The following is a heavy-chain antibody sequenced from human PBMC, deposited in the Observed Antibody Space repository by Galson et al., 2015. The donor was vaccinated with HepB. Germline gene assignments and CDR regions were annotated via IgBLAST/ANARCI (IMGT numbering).Heavy chain of an antibody. V-gene: IGHV3-23*01. CDR1: GFTFSSYA. CDR3: AKDRYHIAAAGFHFDY. J-gene: IGHJ4*02. CDR2: ISGSGGST. Sequence: SLRLSCAASGFTFSSYAMSWVRQAPGKGLEWVSAISGSGGSTYYADSVKGRFTISRDNSKNTLYLQMNSLRAEDTAVYYCAKDRYHIAAAGFHFDYWGQGTLVTVSS. D-gene: IGHD6-13*01.